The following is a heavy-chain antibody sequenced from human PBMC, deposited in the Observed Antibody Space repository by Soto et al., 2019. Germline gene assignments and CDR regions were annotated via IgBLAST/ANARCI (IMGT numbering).Heavy chain of an antibody. CDR1: GYSCTSYW. D-gene: IGHD1-26*01. Sequence: GESLKISCKGSGYSCTSYWISWLRQMPGKGLEWMGSIDPSESYTHYSPSFQGHVTISADKHISTAYLPWSSLKASDTAMYYCATHQLQGDHYYYGMDVWRQGNTVTVSP. J-gene: IGHJ6*01. CDR2: IDPSESYT. CDR3: ATHQLQGDHYYYGMDV. V-gene: IGHV5-10-1*01.